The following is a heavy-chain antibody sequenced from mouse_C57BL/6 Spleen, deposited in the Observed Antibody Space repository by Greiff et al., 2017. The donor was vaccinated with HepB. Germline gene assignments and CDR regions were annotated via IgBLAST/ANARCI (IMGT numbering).Heavy chain of an antibody. CDR3: TTNYYGN. D-gene: IGHD1-1*01. J-gene: IGHJ2*01. CDR1: GFNIKDDY. V-gene: IGHV14-4*01. Sequence: VQLQQSGAELVRPGASVKLSCTASGFNIKDDYMHWVKQSPEQGLEWIGWIDPEYGDTAYASKFQGKVPITADPSSNTAYLQLSSLTSEDTAVSNCTTNYYGNWGQGTTLTVSS. CDR2: IDPEYGDT.